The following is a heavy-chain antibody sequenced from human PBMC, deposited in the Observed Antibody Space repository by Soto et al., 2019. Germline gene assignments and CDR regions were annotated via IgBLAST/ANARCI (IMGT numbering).Heavy chain of an antibody. CDR1: GFTFSSYG. V-gene: IGHV3-30*18. D-gene: IGHD4-17*01. J-gene: IGHJ3*02. CDR2: ISYDGSNK. CDR3: AKEPSGDYGDWAAFDI. Sequence: QVQLVESGGGVVQPGRSLRLSCAASGFTFSSYGMHWVRQAPGKGLEWVAVISYDGSNKYYADSVKGRFTISRDNSKNSLYLQMNSLRAEDTAVYYCAKEPSGDYGDWAAFDIWGQGTMVTVSS.